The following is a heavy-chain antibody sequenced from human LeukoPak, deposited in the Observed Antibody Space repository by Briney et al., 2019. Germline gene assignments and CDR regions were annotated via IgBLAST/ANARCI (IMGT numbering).Heavy chain of an antibody. CDR1: GFTFSSYS. CDR2: ISSSSSYI. J-gene: IGHJ4*02. D-gene: IGHD1-26*01. Sequence: KPGGSLRLSCAASGFTFSSYSMNWVRQAPGKGLEWVSSISSSSSYIYYADSVKGRFTISRDNAKNSLYLQMNSLRAEDTAVYYCAKSGSYSSSLPSPDYWGQGTLVTVSS. CDR3: AKSGSYSSSLPSPDY. V-gene: IGHV3-21*01.